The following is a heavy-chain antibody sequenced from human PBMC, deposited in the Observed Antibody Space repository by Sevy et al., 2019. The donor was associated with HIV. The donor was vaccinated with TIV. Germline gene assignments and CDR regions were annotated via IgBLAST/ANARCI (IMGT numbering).Heavy chain of an antibody. CDR3: ARGKSGYGYALNY. V-gene: IGHV3-66*01. D-gene: IGHD5-18*01. J-gene: IGHJ4*02. CDR2: SHSDDTT. CDR1: GFTVNSNY. Sequence: GGSLRLSCAASGFTVNSNYMTWVRRAPEKGLEGVSDSHSDDTTYDADSVKDRFTISRDNFKNTLYLHMSSLRAEDTAVYYSARGKSGYGYALNYWGQGTLVTVSS.